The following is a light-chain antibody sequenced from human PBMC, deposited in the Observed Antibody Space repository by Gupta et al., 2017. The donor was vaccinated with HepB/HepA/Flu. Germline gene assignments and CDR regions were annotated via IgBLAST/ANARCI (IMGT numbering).Light chain of an antibody. Sequence: QSVLTQPHSASGSLGHPVSISCSGSDSDIGYNHVSWYQQNPGEVPKLLLYDVNKRPSGVPDRFSGSRSGNTASLTISGLQADDESDYHCSSYAGSLTWIFGGGTRLTVL. CDR1: DSDIGYNH. J-gene: IGLJ2*01. CDR3: SSYAGSLTWI. V-gene: IGLV2-11*01. CDR2: DVN.